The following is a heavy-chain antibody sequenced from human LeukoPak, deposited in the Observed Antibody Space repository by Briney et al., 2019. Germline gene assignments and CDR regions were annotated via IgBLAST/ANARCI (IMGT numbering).Heavy chain of an antibody. CDR1: GGSFSGYY. J-gene: IGHJ4*02. D-gene: IGHD3-16*01. Sequence: SETLSLTCAVYGGSFSGYYWSWIRQPPGKGLEWIGEINHSGSTNYNPSLKSRVTISVDTSKNQFSLKLSSVTAADTAVYYCARALGYSSGNDYWGQGTLVTVSS. V-gene: IGHV4-34*01. CDR3: ARALGYSSGNDY. CDR2: INHSGST.